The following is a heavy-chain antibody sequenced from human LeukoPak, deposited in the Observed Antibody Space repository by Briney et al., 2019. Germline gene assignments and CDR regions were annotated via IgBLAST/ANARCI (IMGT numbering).Heavy chain of an antibody. J-gene: IGHJ4*02. Sequence: ASVKVSCKASGYTFTGYYMHWVRQAPGQGLEWMGRINPNSGGTNYAQKFQGRVTMTRDTSISTAYMELSRLRSDDTAVYYCARAHGEITFGGVISSDYWGQGTLVTVSS. CDR3: ARAHGEITFGGVISSDY. CDR2: INPNSGGT. V-gene: IGHV1-2*06. CDR1: GYTFTGYY. D-gene: IGHD3-16*01.